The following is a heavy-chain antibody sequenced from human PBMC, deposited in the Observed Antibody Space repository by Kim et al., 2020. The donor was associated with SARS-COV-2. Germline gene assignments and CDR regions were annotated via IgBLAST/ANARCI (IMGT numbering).Heavy chain of an antibody. CDR3: ASHLVRRVFDY. J-gene: IGHJ4*02. CDR1: GGSISTSTYY. CDR2: IYSSGST. Sequence: SETLSLTCTVSGGSISTSTYYWGWIRQPPGKGLEWIGSIYSSGSTYYNPSLKSRVTISVDTSKNQFSLKLSSVTAADTAVYYCASHLVRRVFDYWGQGTLVTVSS. D-gene: IGHD6-6*01. V-gene: IGHV4-39*01.